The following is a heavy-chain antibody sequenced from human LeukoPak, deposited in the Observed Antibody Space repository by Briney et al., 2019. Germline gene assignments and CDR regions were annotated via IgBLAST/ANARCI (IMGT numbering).Heavy chain of an antibody. V-gene: IGHV3-53*01. J-gene: IGHJ5*02. CDR2: YYIDATT. CDR3: ARESIPSGWYLS. CDR1: GFSVSNNY. D-gene: IGHD6-19*01. Sequence: GSLRLSCAASGFSVSNNYMSWVRQAPGKGLEWVSTYYIDATTHCPDSVGGRFTISSDSSKNTLYLQMNSLRVEDTAIYYCARESIPSGWYLSWGQGTLVTVSS.